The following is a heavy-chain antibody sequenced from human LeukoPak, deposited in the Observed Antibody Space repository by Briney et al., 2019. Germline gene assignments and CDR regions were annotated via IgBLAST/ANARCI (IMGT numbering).Heavy chain of an antibody. CDR2: IYYSGST. CDR1: GGSISSYY. Sequence: PSETLSQTCPVSGGSISSYYWRWIGQPPGKERAGIGYIYYSGSTNYNPSLKSRVTISVDTSKNQFSLKLSCVAAADTGVYYCARGAGDTAMAGDAFGIWGQGTMVTVAS. CDR3: ARGAGDTAMAGDAFGI. V-gene: IGHV4-59*01. J-gene: IGHJ3*02. D-gene: IGHD5-18*01.